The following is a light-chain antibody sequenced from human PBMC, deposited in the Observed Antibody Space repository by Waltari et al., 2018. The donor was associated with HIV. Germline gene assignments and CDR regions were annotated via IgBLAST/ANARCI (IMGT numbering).Light chain of an antibody. CDR1: SSSFGGYNY. J-gene: IGLJ2*01. CDR2: DVT. V-gene: IGLV2-11*01. CDR3: CSDTSSYTL. Sequence: QSALTQPRSVSGSPGQSVTISCTGASSSFGGYNYVSWYQQHPGKAPKLMIYDVTKRPAGVPDRFSGSKSGNTASLTISGLQADDEADYFCCSDTSSYTLFGGGTKLTVL.